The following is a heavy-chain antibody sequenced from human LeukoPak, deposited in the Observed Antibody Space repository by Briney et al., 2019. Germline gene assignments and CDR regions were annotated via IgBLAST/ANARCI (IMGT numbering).Heavy chain of an antibody. CDR3: AKDGGPVTLHYALDT. V-gene: IGHV3-48*03. D-gene: IGHD2-15*01. J-gene: IGHJ3*02. CDR1: GFIYSSFE. Sequence: GGSLRLSCAASGFIYSSFEMIWVRQAPGKGLEWVSYINSGGSNIQYADSVKGRFTISRDDARNSLYLQMNALRAEDTAVYYCAKDGGPVTLHYALDTWGQGRMVTVCS. CDR2: INSGGSNI.